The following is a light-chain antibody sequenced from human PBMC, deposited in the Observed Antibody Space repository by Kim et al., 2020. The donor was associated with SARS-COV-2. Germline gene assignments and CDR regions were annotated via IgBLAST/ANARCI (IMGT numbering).Light chain of an antibody. CDR1: ESVGSY. CDR3: QQRANWPVN. V-gene: IGKV3-11*01. CDR2: DAF. J-gene: IGKJ4*01. Sequence: EIVLTQSPATLSLSPGERATLSCRASESVGSYLAWYQQRPGQAPRLLIRDAFDRATGIPARFSGSGSGTDYTLTITSLEPEDFAVYYCQQRANWPVNFGGGTKVDIK.